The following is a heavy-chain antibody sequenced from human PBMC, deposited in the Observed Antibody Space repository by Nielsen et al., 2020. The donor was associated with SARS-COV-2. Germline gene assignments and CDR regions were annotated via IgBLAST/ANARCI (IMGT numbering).Heavy chain of an antibody. Sequence: GESLNISCAASGFTFSSYARSWVRQAPGKGLEWVSAISGSGGSTYYAHSVKGRFNISRDNSKNPLYRQMNSLRAEDTAVYFCAKFHRRVGANTHFDYWGQGTLVTVSP. CDR3: AKFHRRVGANTHFDY. CDR2: ISGSGGST. V-gene: IGHV3-23*01. CDR1: GFTFSSYA. J-gene: IGHJ4*02. D-gene: IGHD1-26*01.